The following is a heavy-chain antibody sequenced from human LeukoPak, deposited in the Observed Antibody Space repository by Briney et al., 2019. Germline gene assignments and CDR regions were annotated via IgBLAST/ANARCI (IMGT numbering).Heavy chain of an antibody. D-gene: IGHD3-10*01. J-gene: IGHJ6*03. CDR1: GFTFSIYA. CDR2: ISSDGGDK. CDR3: ARTQMGVTKLYYYYYYMDV. V-gene: IGHV3-30*14. Sequence: PGGSLRLSCAASGFTFSIYAMHWVRQAPGKGLEWVAVISSDGGDKYYADSVKGRFTISRDNSKNTLYLQMNSLRAEDTAVYYCARTQMGVTKLYYYYYYMDVWGKGTTVTISS.